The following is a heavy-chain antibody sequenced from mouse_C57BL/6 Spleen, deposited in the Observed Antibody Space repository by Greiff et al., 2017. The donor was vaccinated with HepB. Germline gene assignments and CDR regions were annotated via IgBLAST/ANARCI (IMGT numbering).Heavy chain of an antibody. CDR3: ASIYYGNLYAMDY. CDR1: GYSFTDYN. D-gene: IGHD2-1*01. J-gene: IGHJ4*01. V-gene: IGHV1-39*01. CDR2: INPNYGTT. Sequence: VQLKESGPELVKPGASVKISCKASGYSFTDYNMNWVKQSNGKSLEWIGVINPNYGTTSYKQKFKGKATLTVDQSSSTAYMQLNSLTSEDSAVYYCASIYYGNLYAMDYWGQGTSVTVSS.